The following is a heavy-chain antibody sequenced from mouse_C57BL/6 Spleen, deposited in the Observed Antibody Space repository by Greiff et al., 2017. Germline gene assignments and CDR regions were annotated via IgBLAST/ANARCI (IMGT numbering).Heavy chain of an antibody. Sequence: VQLKESGPELVKPGASVKISCKASGYSFTGYYMNWVKQSPEKSLEWIGEINPSTGGTTYNQKFKAKATLTVDKSSSPAYMQLKSLTSEDAAVYYCARRGNYGSSPFAYWGQGTLVTVSA. CDR2: INPSTGGT. CDR1: GYSFTGYY. D-gene: IGHD1-1*01. CDR3: ARRGNYGSSPFAY. J-gene: IGHJ3*01. V-gene: IGHV1-42*01.